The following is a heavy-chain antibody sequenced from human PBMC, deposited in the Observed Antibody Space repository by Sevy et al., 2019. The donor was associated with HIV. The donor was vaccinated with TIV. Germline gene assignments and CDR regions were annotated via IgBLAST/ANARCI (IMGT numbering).Heavy chain of an antibody. CDR2: VSASGIST. V-gene: IGHV3-23*01. CDR1: GFSFSSYV. Sequence: GGSLRLSCAASGFSFSSYVMSWVRQAPGKGLQWVSAVSASGISTYYADSVKGRFTISRDNSKHTLYLQMDSLRAEDTAVYDCAKVRSTIIPATGNCDYWGQGTLVTVSS. D-gene: IGHD6-13*01. J-gene: IGHJ4*02. CDR3: AKVRSTIIPATGNCDY.